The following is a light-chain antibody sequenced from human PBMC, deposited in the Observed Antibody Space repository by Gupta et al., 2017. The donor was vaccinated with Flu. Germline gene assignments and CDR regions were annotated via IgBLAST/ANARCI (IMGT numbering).Light chain of an antibody. CDR3: LQTHHTPYT. CDR1: QTFTHAIGNSY. J-gene: IGKJ2*01. V-gene: IGKV2-28*01. CDR2: LTS. Sequence: VLAQSPLSLAFTPGEPASISCESSQTFTHAIGNSYLSWFLQKPGQSPQLLISLTSSRASGVPDRFSGSGSGSEFTLTISRVEADYVGFYFCLQTHHTPYTFGQGTKLELK.